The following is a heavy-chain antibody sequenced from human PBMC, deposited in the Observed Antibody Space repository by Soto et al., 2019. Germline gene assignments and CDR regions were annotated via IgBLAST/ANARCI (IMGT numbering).Heavy chain of an antibody. V-gene: IGHV1-18*01. Sequence: QVQLVQSGAEVKKPGASVKVSCKASGYTFTSYGISWVREAPGQGLEWMGWISAYNGNTNYAQKLQGRVTMTTDRSTSTAYMELRSLRSDDTAVYYCARCLAAVAGASYYGMDVWGQGTTVTVSS. J-gene: IGHJ6*02. D-gene: IGHD6-19*01. CDR3: ARCLAAVAGASYYGMDV. CDR1: GYTFTSYG. CDR2: ISAYNGNT.